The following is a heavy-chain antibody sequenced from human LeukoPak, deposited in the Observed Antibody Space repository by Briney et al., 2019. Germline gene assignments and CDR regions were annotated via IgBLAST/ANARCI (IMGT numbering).Heavy chain of an antibody. J-gene: IGHJ6*02. V-gene: IGHV3-9*01. CDR1: GFMFDDYG. CDR2: ISWSSEKI. Sequence: GGSLSLFCAASGFMFDDYGMHWARQAPGEGLEWLTSISWSSEKIGYADSVKGRLPISRDNAKNSLYLQMNGLRAEDTALYDCAKDSSGGSSGWDGYFYSGMDAWGHGTTVTVSS. CDR3: AKDSSGGSSGWDGYFYSGMDA. D-gene: IGHD6-25*01.